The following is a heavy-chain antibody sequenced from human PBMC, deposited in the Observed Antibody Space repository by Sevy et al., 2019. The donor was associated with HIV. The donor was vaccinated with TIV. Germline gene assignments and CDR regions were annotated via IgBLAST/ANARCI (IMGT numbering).Heavy chain of an antibody. D-gene: IGHD5-12*01. J-gene: IGHJ4*02. V-gene: IGHV3-33*01. Sequence: GGSLRLSCAASGFTFSSYGMHWVRQAPCKGLEWVAVIWYDRSNKYYTDSVKGRFTISRDNSKNTLYLQMNSLRAEDTAVYYCARKGWDGYNIPIDYWGQGTLVTVSS. CDR3: ARKGWDGYNIPIDY. CDR1: GFTFSSYG. CDR2: IWYDRSNK.